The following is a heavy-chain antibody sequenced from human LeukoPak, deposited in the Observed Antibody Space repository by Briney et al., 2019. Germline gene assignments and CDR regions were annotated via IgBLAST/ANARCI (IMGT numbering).Heavy chain of an antibody. CDR2: FDPEDGET. D-gene: IGHD1-26*01. CDR1: GYTLTELS. V-gene: IGHV1-24*01. CDR3: ATLSGGYYFYYFDY. Sequence: ASVKVSCKVSGYTLTELSMHWVRQAPGKGLEWMGGFDPEDGETIYAQKFQGRVTMTEDTSTDTAYMELSSLRSEDTAVYYCATLSGGYYFYYFDYWGQGTTVTVSS. J-gene: IGHJ4*03.